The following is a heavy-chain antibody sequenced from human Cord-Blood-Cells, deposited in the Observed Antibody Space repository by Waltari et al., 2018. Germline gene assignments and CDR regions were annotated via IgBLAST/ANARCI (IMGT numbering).Heavy chain of an antibody. V-gene: IGHV4-34*01. J-gene: IGHJ5*02. CDR3: ARHFEQNYDILTGYYNWFDP. CDR2: INHSGST. CDR1: GGSFSGYY. Sequence: QVQLQQWGAGLLKPSETLSLTCAVYGGSFSGYYWSWIRQPPGKGREWIGEINHSGSTNYNPSLKRRVTISVDTSKNQFSLKLSSVTAADTAVYYCARHFEQNYDILTGYYNWFDPWGQGTLVTVSS. D-gene: IGHD3-9*01.